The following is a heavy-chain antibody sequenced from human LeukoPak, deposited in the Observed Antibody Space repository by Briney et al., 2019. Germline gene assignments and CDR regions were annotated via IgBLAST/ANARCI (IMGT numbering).Heavy chain of an antibody. D-gene: IGHD1-26*01. J-gene: IGHJ4*02. CDR2: ISYDGRNT. Sequence: GRSLRLSCEDSGFTFSTSSMHWVRQAPDKGLEWVAVISYDGRNTYYADSVKGRFNVSRDNSKNTMFLQMDSLRVEDTAVYYCAREDSGSFDSWGQGTLVIVSS. CDR1: GFTFSTSS. CDR3: AREDSGSFDS. V-gene: IGHV3-30*01.